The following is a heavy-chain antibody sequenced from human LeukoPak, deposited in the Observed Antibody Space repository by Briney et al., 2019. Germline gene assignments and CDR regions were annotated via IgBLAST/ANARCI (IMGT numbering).Heavy chain of an antibody. V-gene: IGHV3-30*04. CDR1: GFTFSSYA. CDR2: ISYDGSNK. CDR3: AGIRYNWNYPPLY. D-gene: IGHD1-7*01. Sequence: GGSLRLSCAASGFTFSSYAMHWVRQAPGKGLEWVAVISYDGSNKYYADSVKGRFTISRDNSKNTLYLQMNSLRAEDTAVYYCAGIRYNWNYPPLYWGQGTLVTVSS. J-gene: IGHJ4*02.